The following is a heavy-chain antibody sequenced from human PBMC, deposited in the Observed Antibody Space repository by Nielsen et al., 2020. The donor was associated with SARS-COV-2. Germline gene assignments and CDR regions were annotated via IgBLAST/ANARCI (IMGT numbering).Heavy chain of an antibody. J-gene: IGHJ5*02. D-gene: IGHD1-26*01. CDR2: IDPSDSYT. V-gene: IGHV5-10-1*01. Sequence: GGSLRLSCKGSGYIFTSYWISWVRQMPGKGLEWMGKIDPSDSYTNYSPSFQGHVTISTDKSISTAYLQWSSLKASDTAMYYCARRGSYYQSGSNWFDPWGQGTLVTVSS. CDR1: GYIFTSYW. CDR3: ARRGSYYQSGSNWFDP.